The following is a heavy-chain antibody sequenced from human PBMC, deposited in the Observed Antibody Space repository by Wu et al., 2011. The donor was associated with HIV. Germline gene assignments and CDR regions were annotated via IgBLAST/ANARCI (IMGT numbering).Heavy chain of an antibody. V-gene: IGHV1-69*05. CDR2: IIPIFGTA. CDR3: ARAVSSSWYTS. Sequence: QVQLVAGLGREVKKPGSSVKVSCKASGGTFSSYAISWVRQAPGQGLEWMGGIIPIFGTANYAQKFQGRVTITTDESTSTAYMELSSLRSEDTAVYYCARAVSSSWYTSWGQGTLVTVSS. D-gene: IGHD6-13*01. J-gene: IGHJ5*02. CDR1: GGTFSSYA.